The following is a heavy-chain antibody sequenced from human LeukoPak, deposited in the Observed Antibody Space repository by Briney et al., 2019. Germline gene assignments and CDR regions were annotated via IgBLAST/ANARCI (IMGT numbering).Heavy chain of an antibody. CDR1: GGSIGTLY. Sequence: NASETLSLTCIVSGGSIGTLYWNWIRQVPGKGLEWIGFIDYHGNTKYNPSLKSRVTMSVDTSVDQVSLRLTSVTAADTAIYFCATASGRSFWLDPWGQGRLVIVSS. D-gene: IGHD2-15*01. V-gene: IGHV4-59*11. CDR2: IDYHGNT. CDR3: ATASGRSFWLDP. J-gene: IGHJ5*02.